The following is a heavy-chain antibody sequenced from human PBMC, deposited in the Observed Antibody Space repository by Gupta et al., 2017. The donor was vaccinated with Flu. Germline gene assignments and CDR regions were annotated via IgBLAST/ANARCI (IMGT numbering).Heavy chain of an antibody. V-gene: IGHV1-69*01. Sequence: QVQLVQSGAEVKKPGSSVKVSCKASGGTFSSYAISWVRQAPGQGLEWMGGIIPIFGTANYAQKFQGRVTITADESTSTDYMELSSLRSEDTAVYYCASIYYYGSGSYEGWFDPWGQGTLVTVSS. J-gene: IGHJ5*02. D-gene: IGHD3-10*01. CDR2: IIPIFGTA. CDR1: GGTFSSYA. CDR3: ASIYYYGSGSYEGWFDP.